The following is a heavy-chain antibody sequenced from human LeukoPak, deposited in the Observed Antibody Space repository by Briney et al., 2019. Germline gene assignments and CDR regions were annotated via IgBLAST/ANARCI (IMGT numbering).Heavy chain of an antibody. Sequence: PSETLSLTCTVSGGSISSSSYYWGWIRQPPGKGLEWIGSIYYSGSTYYNPSLKSRVTISVDKSKNQFSLKLSSVTAADTAVYYCASVGDVVVPAAEYYFDYWGQGTPVTVSS. CDR1: GGSISSSSYY. V-gene: IGHV4-39*07. CDR2: IYYSGST. J-gene: IGHJ4*02. D-gene: IGHD2-2*01. CDR3: ASVGDVVVPAAEYYFDY.